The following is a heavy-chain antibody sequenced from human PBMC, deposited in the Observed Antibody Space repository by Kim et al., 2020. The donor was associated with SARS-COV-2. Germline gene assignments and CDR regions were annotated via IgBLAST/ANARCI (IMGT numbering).Heavy chain of an antibody. J-gene: IGHJ3*02. CDR2: IYYSGST. CDR1: GGSISSYY. D-gene: IGHD3-10*01. CDR3: ARGDVLLWFGELLRHAFD. V-gene: IGHV4-59*13. Sequence: SETLSLTCTVSGGSISSYYWSWIRQPPVKGLEWIGYIYYSGSTNYNPSLKSRVTISVDTSKNQFSLKLSSVTAADTAVYYCARGDVLLWFGELLRHAFD.